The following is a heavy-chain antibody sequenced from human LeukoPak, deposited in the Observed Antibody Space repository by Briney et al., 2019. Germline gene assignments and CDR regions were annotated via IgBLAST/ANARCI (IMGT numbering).Heavy chain of an antibody. Sequence: GGSLRLSCVASGFTFSSYGMHWVRQAPGKGLEWVAVIWYDGSNKYYADSVKGRFTISRDNSKNTLYLQMNSLRAEDTAVYCCARGYDILTGPRAFDIWGQGTMVTVSS. V-gene: IGHV3-33*01. CDR2: IWYDGSNK. J-gene: IGHJ3*02. CDR3: ARGYDILTGPRAFDI. D-gene: IGHD3-9*01. CDR1: GFTFSSYG.